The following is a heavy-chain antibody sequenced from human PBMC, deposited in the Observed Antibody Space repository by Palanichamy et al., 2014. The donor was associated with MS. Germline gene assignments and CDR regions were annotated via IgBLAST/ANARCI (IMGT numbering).Heavy chain of an antibody. CDR1: YDSVSNYF. CDR2: ISHTGKS. Sequence: QMQLQESGPGLVKPSETLSLTCTVTYDSVSNYFWGWIRQPPGKGLEWIGYISHTGKSNYNPSLKSRVTISIDTPNNQFSLRLSSVTAADTAVYYCARELWGSLGYWGQGILVTVSS. CDR3: ARELWGSLGY. J-gene: IGHJ4*02. D-gene: IGHD3-16*01. V-gene: IGHV4-59*02.